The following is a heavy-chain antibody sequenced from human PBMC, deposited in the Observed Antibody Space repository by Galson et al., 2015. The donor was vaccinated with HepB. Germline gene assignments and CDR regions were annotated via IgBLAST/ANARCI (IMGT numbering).Heavy chain of an antibody. CDR3: AREERDSSGYYSHYYYGMDV. J-gene: IGHJ6*02. CDR2: IIPILGIA. V-gene: IGHV1-69*04. D-gene: IGHD3-22*01. CDR1: GGTFNSNA. Sequence: SVKVSCKASGGTFNSNAISWVRQAPGQGLEWMGRIIPILGIANYAQKFQGRVTITADKSTSTAYMELSSLRSEDTAVYYCAREERDSSGYYSHYYYGMDVWGQGTTVTVSS.